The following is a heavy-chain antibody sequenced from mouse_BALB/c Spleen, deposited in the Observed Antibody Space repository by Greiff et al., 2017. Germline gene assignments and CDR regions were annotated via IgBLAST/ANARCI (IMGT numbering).Heavy chain of an antibody. D-gene: IGHD2-2*01. CDR1: GFTFSSYT. CDR2: ISSGGGNT. J-gene: IGHJ4*01. Sequence: EVKLMESGGGLVKPGGSLKLSCAASGFTFSSYTMSWVRQTPVKRLEWVATISSGGGNTYYPDSVKGRFTISRDNAKNNLYLQMSSLRSEDTALYYCARYGYEDAMDYWGQGTSVTVSS. CDR3: ARYGYEDAMDY. V-gene: IGHV5-9*03.